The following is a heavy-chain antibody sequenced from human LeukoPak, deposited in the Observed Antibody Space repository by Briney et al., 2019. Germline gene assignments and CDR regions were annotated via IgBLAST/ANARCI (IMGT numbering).Heavy chain of an antibody. V-gene: IGHV1-18*01. CDR3: ARGYSSIAARPPDY. J-gene: IGHJ4*02. CDR1: GYTFASYG. D-gene: IGHD6-6*01. Sequence: ASVKVSCKASGYTFASYGISWVRQAPGQGLEWMGWISAYNGNTNYAQKLQGRVTMTTDTSTSTAYMELRSLRTDDTAVYYCARGYSSIAARPPDYWGQGTLVTVSS. CDR2: ISAYNGNT.